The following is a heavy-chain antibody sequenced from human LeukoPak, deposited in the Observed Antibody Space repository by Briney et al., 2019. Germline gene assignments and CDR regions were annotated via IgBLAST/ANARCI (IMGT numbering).Heavy chain of an antibody. CDR3: ARDSMRIGSFYDSRRDAFDI. J-gene: IGHJ3*02. V-gene: IGHV1-18*01. CDR1: GFTFTSSA. D-gene: IGHD3-22*01. CDR2: ISAYNGNT. Sequence: GTSVKVSCKASGFTFTSSAMQWVRQAPGQGLEWMGWISAYNGNTNYAQKLQGRVTMTTDTSTSTAYMELRSLRSDDTAVYYCARDSMRIGSFYDSRRDAFDIWGQGTMVTVSS.